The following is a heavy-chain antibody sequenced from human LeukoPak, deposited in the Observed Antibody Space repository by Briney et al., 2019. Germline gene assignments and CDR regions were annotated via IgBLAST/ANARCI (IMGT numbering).Heavy chain of an antibody. Sequence: GGSLRLSCAASGFTFSSYSMNWVRQAPGKGLEWVSSISSSSSYIYYADSVKGRFTISRDNAKNSLYLQMNSLRAEDTAVYYCARAKKLVAGTGYYFDYWGQGTLVTVSS. CDR2: ISSSSSYI. CDR1: GFTFSSYS. D-gene: IGHD6-19*01. J-gene: IGHJ4*02. CDR3: ARAKKLVAGTGYYFDY. V-gene: IGHV3-21*01.